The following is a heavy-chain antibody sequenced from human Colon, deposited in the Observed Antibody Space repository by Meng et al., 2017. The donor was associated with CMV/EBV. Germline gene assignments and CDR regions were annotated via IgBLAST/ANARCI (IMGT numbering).Heavy chain of an antibody. CDR1: GFIFSGSA. D-gene: IGHD6-19*01. V-gene: IGHV3-73*01. Sequence: GGSLRLSCVASGFIFSGSAMHWVRQASGTGLEWVGRIRTRPNGYATAYAASVEGRFTISRDGSENTAYLQMNSLRTEDTAVYYCAVLAVAEPVSYWGQGTLVTVSS. CDR3: AVLAVAEPVSY. J-gene: IGHJ4*02. CDR2: IRTRPNGYAT.